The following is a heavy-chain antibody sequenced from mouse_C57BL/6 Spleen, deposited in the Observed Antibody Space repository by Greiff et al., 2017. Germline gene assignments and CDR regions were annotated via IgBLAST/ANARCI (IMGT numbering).Heavy chain of an antibody. D-gene: IGHD2-3*01. Sequence: QVQLQQSGAELARPGASVKLSCKASGYTFTSYGISWVKQRTGQGLEWIGEIYPRSGNTYYNEKFKGKATLTADKSSSTAYMELRSLTSADSAVYFCARKDDGYPYAMDYWGQGTSVTVSS. CDR1: GYTFTSYG. CDR3: ARKDDGYPYAMDY. J-gene: IGHJ4*01. V-gene: IGHV1-81*01. CDR2: IYPRSGNT.